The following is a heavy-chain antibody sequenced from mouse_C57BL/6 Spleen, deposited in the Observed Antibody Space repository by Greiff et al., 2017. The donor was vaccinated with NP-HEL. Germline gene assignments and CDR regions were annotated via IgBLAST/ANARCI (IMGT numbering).Heavy chain of an antibody. J-gene: IGHJ4*01. Sequence: QVQLKESGPGLVQPSQSLSITCTVSGFSLTSYGVHWVRQPPGKGLEWLGVIWSGGSTDYNAAFISRLSISKDNSKSQVFFKMNSLQADDTAIYYCAKGELGRGRYAMDYWGQGTSVTVSS. CDR3: AKGELGRGRYAMDY. D-gene: IGHD4-1*01. CDR2: IWSGGST. CDR1: GFSLTSYG. V-gene: IGHV2-4*01.